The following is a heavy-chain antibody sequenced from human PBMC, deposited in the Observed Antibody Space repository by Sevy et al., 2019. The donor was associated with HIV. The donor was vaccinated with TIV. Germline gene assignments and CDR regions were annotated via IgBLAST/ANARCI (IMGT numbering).Heavy chain of an antibody. CDR3: AKDYYSSSSGGMDV. Sequence: GGSLRLSCAASGFTFSSYAMSWVRQAPGKGLERVSGISGRGGSTYYADSVKGRFTISRDNSKNTLYLQMNSLRAEDTAVYYCAKDYYSSSSGGMDVWGQGTTVTVSS. CDR2: ISGRGGST. J-gene: IGHJ6*02. CDR1: GFTFSSYA. D-gene: IGHD6-6*01. V-gene: IGHV3-23*01.